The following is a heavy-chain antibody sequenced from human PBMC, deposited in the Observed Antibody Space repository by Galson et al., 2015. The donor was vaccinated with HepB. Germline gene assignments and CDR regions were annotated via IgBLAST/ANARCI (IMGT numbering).Heavy chain of an antibody. CDR1: GFTFSDYY. Sequence: SLRLSCAASGFTFSDYYMSWIRQAPGKGLEWVSYISSSSSYTNYADSVKGRFTISRDNAKNSLYLQMNSLRAEDTAVYYCARGPTARYYYYGMDVWGQGTTVTVSS. J-gene: IGHJ6*02. CDR3: ARGPTARYYYYGMDV. V-gene: IGHV3-11*06. CDR2: ISSSSSYT.